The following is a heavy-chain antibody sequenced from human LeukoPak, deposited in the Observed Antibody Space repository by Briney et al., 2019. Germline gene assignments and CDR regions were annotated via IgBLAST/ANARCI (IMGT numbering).Heavy chain of an antibody. CDR1: GFTVSNDY. Sequence: GGSLRLSCVASGFTVSNDYMSWVRQAPVRGLEWVSVIYRGSTYYADSVNGRFTVSSDDSKNTLYLQMNSLRDEDTAVYYCARSISGRGPVSGLDYWGQGTLVTVSS. J-gene: IGHJ4*02. D-gene: IGHD2-15*01. V-gene: IGHV3-66*01. CDR3: ARSISGRGPVSGLDY. CDR2: IYRGST.